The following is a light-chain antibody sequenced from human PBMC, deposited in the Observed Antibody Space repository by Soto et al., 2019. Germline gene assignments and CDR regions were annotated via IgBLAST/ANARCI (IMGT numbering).Light chain of an antibody. CDR1: SSDVGNYNY. CDR3: SSYTRSSSYV. Sequence: QSALTQPVSVSGSPGQTITISGTGTSSDVGNYNYVSWYQHHPGKAPKLMVYDVSHRPSGVSDRFSGSKSGSTASLTISGLQAEYEADYYCSSYTRSSSYVFGTGTKLTVL. CDR2: DVS. V-gene: IGLV2-14*03. J-gene: IGLJ1*01.